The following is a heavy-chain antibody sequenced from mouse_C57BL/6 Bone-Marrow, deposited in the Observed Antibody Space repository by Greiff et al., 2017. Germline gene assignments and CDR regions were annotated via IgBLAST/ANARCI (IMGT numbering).Heavy chain of an antibody. CDR2: IYPSDSET. Sequence: QVQLQQPGAELVRPGSSVKLSCKASGYTFTSYWMDWVKQRPGQGLEWIGNIYPSDSETHYNQKFTNKATMTVDKSSSTAYMQLSSLTSEDSAVYYGASRATITTVLPYWYFYGWGTGTTVTVSS. CDR1: GYTFTSYW. CDR3: ASRATITTVLPYWYFYG. J-gene: IGHJ1*03. V-gene: IGHV1-61*01. D-gene: IGHD1-1*01.